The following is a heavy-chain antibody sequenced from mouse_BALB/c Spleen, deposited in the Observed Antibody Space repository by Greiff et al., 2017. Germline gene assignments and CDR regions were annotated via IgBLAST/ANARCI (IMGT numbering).Heavy chain of an antibody. J-gene: IGHJ2*01. D-gene: IGHD1-2*01. CDR3: ARVLRLTY. CDR1: GYTFTSYW. CDR2: INPSTGYT. V-gene: IGHV1-7*01. Sequence: VKLVESGAELAKPGASVKMSCKASGYTFTSYWMHWVKQRPGQGLEWIGYINPSTGYTEYNQKFKDKATLTADKSSSTAYMQLSSLTSEDSAVYYCARVLRLTYWGQGTTLTVSS.